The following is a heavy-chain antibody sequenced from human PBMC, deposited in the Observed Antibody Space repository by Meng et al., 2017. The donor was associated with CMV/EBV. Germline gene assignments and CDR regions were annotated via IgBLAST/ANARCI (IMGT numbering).Heavy chain of an antibody. CDR1: GYTFTGYY. CDR3: ARIHGKPEYSSPGY. D-gene: IGHD6-6*01. J-gene: IGHJ4*02. Sequence: ASVKVSCKASGYTFTGYYVHWVRQAPGQGLEWMGWINPVSGGTNYAQKFQGRVTMTSDTSISTAYMDLSRLRYDDTGVYYCARIHGKPEYSSPGYWGQGTLVTVSS. V-gene: IGHV1-2*02. CDR2: INPVSGGT.